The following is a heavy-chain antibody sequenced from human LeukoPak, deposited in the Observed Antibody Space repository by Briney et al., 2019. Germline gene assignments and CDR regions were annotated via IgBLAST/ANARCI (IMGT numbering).Heavy chain of an antibody. CDR1: GFTFSSYS. D-gene: IGHD3-22*01. CDR3: ARDSLLYDSSGTTNDY. CDR2: INSSSSYI. V-gene: IGHV3-21*01. Sequence: GGSLRLSCAASGFTFSSYSMNWVRQAPGKGLEWVSSINSSSSYIYYADSVKGRFTISRDNAKNSLYLQMNSLRAEDTAVYYCARDSLLYDSSGTTNDYWGRGTLVTVSS. J-gene: IGHJ4*02.